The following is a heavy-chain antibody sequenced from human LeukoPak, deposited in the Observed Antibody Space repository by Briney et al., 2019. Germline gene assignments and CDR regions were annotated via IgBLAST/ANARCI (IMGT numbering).Heavy chain of an antibody. D-gene: IGHD3-22*01. J-gene: IGHJ4*02. CDR3: ARDHYYDSSGYFDY. CDR2: IWYDGSNK. V-gene: IGHV3-33*01. CDR1: GFTFSSYG. Sequence: GGSLRLSCAASGFTFSSYGMHWVRQAPGKGLEWVAVIWYDGSNKYYADSVKGRFTISRDNSKTTLYLQMNSLRAEDTAVYYCARDHYYDSSGYFDYWGQGTLVTVSS.